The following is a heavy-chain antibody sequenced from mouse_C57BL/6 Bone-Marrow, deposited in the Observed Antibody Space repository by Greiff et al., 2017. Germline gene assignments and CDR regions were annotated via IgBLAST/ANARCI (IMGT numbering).Heavy chain of an antibody. V-gene: IGHV1-81*01. Sequence: VMLVESGAELARPGASVKLSCKASGYTFTSYGISWVKQRTGQGLEWIGEIYPRSGNTYYNEKFKGKATLTADKSSSTAYMELRSLTSEDSAVYFCALYSNFYYAMDYWGQGTSVTVSS. D-gene: IGHD2-5*01. CDR3: ALYSNFYYAMDY. CDR2: IYPRSGNT. J-gene: IGHJ4*01. CDR1: GYTFTSYG.